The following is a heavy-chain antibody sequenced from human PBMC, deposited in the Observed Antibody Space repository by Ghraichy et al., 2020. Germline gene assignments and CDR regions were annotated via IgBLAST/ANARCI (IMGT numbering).Heavy chain of an antibody. Sequence: SLNISCTVSGGSISSGGYYWSWIRQHPGKGLEWIGYIYYSGSTYYNPSLKSRVTISVDTSKNQFSLKLSSVTAADTAVYYCAGKGRITIAYWGQGTLVTVSS. CDR1: GGSISSGGYY. J-gene: IGHJ4*02. V-gene: IGHV4-31*03. CDR2: IYYSGST. CDR3: AGKGRITIAY. D-gene: IGHD3-3*01.